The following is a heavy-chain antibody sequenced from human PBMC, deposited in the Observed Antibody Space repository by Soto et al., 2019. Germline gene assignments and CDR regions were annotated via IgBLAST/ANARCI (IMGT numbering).Heavy chain of an antibody. CDR3: AREVGSSSWSPGVWFDP. D-gene: IGHD6-13*01. J-gene: IGHJ5*02. CDR2: TYYRSKWYN. CDR1: GDSVSSNSAA. Sequence: PSQTLSLTCAISGDSVSSNSAAWNWIRQSPSRGLEWLGRTYYRSKWYNDYAVSVKSRITINPDTSKNQFSLQLNSVTPEDTAVYYCAREVGSSSWSPGVWFDPWGQGTLVTVSS. V-gene: IGHV6-1*01.